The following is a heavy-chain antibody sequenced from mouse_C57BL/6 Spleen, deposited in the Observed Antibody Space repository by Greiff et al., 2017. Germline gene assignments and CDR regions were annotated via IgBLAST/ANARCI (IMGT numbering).Heavy chain of an antibody. D-gene: IGHD2-1*01. CDR1: GYTFTSYW. CDR3: ARKEDGNRAWFAY. CDR2: IDPSDSYT. J-gene: IGHJ3*01. Sequence: VQLQQPGAELVKPGASVKLSCKASGYTFTSYWMQWVKQRPGQGLEWIGEIDPSDSYTNYNQKFKGKATLTVDTSSSPAYMQLSSLTSEDSAVDYGARKEDGNRAWFAYWGQGTLVTVSA. V-gene: IGHV1-50*01.